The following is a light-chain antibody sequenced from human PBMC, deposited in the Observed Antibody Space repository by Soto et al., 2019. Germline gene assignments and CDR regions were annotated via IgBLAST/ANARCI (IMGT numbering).Light chain of an antibody. Sequence: EIVMTQSPATLSVSPGERATLSCRASQSVSNTLAWYQQKPGQAPRLLIYAASTRATGIPARFSGSGSGTDFTLTISSLQSEDFAVYYCQQYNNWLLAFGGGTKVEFK. V-gene: IGKV3-15*01. CDR3: QQYNNWLLA. J-gene: IGKJ4*01. CDR2: AAS. CDR1: QSVSNT.